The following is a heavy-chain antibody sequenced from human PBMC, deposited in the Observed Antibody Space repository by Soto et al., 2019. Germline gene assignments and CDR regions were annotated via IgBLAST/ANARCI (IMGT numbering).Heavy chain of an antibody. CDR1: GGSISSDNW. D-gene: IGHD3-22*01. J-gene: IGHJ4*02. CDR2: IHRNGNT. CDR3: ARLGGFYQAFDS. V-gene: IGHV4-4*02. Sequence: SETLSLTCTISGGSISSDNWWSWVRQPPGEGLEWIGEIHRNGNTNYKPSLRSRVTISVDESKNQFSLRLNSVTAADTAVFYCARLGGFYQAFDSWGQGTLVTVSS.